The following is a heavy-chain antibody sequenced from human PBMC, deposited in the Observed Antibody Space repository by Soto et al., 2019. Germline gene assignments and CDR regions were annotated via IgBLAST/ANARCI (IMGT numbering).Heavy chain of an antibody. CDR1: GGSFSGYY. CDR2: INHSGST. V-gene: IGHV4-34*01. Sequence: SETLSLTCAVYGGSFSGYYWSWIRQPPGKGLEWIGEINHSGSTNYNPSLKSRVTISVDTSKNQFSLKLSYVTAADTAVYYCARGGEYSSSMGIRYYYYYGMDVWGQGTTVTVSS. J-gene: IGHJ6*02. D-gene: IGHD6-6*01. CDR3: ARGGEYSSSMGIRYYYYYGMDV.